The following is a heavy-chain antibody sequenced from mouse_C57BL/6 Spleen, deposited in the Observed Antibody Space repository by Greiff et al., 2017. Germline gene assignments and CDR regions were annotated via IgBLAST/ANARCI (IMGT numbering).Heavy chain of an antibody. Sequence: EVQLVESVAELVRPGASVKLSCTASGFNIKNTYMHWVKQRPEQGLEWIGRIDPANGNTKYAPKFQGKATITADTSSNTAYLQLSSLTSEDTAIYYCARSRLWSLYAMDYWGQGTSVTVSS. CDR1: GFNIKNTY. CDR2: IDPANGNT. D-gene: IGHD1-1*02. V-gene: IGHV14-3*01. J-gene: IGHJ4*01. CDR3: ARSRLWSLYAMDY.